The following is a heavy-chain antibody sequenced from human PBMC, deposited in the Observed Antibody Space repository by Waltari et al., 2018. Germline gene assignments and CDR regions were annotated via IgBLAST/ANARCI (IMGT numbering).Heavy chain of an antibody. V-gene: IGHV4-59*11. CDR2: IYYSGST. CDR3: ARDVGYCSGGSCYSGDAFDI. D-gene: IGHD2-15*01. CDR1: GGSISSHY. Sequence: QVQLQESGPGLVKPSETLSLTCTVSGGSISSHYWSWIRQPPGKGLEWIGYIYYSGSTNYNPSLKSRVTISVDTSKNQFSLKLSSVTAADTAVYYCARDVGYCSGGSCYSGDAFDIWGQGTMVTVSS. J-gene: IGHJ3*02.